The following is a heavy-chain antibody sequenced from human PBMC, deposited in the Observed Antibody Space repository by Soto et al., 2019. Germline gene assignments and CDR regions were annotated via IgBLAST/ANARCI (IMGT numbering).Heavy chain of an antibody. CDR2: IEISGRAT. Sequence: EVQLLESGGGLVQPGGSLRLSCIASGFSFSNYAIIWVRQAPGKGPEWVSSIEISGRATYYADAVKGRFTISRDDSKNAVYLQMNSLRGEDTAVYFCAKEDGGYFDHWGQGSLVTVSS. D-gene: IGHD3-16*01. CDR3: AKEDGGYFDH. J-gene: IGHJ4*02. V-gene: IGHV3-23*05. CDR1: GFSFSNYA.